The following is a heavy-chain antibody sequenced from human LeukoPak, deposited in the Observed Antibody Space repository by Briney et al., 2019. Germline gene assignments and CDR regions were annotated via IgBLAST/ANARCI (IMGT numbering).Heavy chain of an antibody. CDR3: ARSWTRYTPDY. J-gene: IGHJ4*02. V-gene: IGHV4-59*01. CDR2: IYYSRST. CDR1: GGSISSYY. D-gene: IGHD6-13*01. Sequence: SETLSLTCTVSGGSISSYYWSWIRQPPGKGLEWIGYIYYSRSTNYNPSLKSRVTISVDTSKNQFSLKLSSVTAADTAVYYCARSWTRYTPDYWGQGTLVTVSS.